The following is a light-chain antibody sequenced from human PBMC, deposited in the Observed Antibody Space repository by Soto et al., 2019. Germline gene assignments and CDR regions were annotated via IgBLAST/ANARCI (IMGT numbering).Light chain of an antibody. CDR3: QRYETYSRT. CDR1: QSVGGA. V-gene: IGKV1-5*01. J-gene: IGKJ1*01. Sequence: DIQMTQSPSTLSASVGDRVTITCRASQSVGGALAWYQQKPGKAPKLLIYDASSLERGVPSRFSGSGSGTEFSLTISSLQPDDFATYYCQRYETYSRTFGQGTKLEIK. CDR2: DAS.